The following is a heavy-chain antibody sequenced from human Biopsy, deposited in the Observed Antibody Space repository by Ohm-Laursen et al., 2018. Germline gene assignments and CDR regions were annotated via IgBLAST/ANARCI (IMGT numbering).Heavy chain of an antibody. CDR2: IYYSGNT. CDR1: GGSISDSTYH. V-gene: IGHV4-39*07. D-gene: IGHD2/OR15-2a*01. CDR3: ARATNSTGWPYYYFYGMDV. Sequence: SDTLSLTCTVSGGSISDSTYHWGWIRQSPGKALEWIGNIYYSGNTNYNPSLKSRVTISVDTSKNQFSLRLNSVTAADTAVYYCARATNSTGWPYYYFYGMDVWGQGTTVTVSS. J-gene: IGHJ6*02.